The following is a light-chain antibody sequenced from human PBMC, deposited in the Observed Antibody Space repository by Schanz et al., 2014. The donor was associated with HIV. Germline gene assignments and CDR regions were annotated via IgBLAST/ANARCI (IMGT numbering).Light chain of an antibody. V-gene: IGLV2-23*02. CDR2: DVS. Sequence: QSALTQPASVSGSPGQSITISCTGANSDVGSYNLVSWYQQHPGKAPKLMIYDVSNRPSGVSNRFSGSKSGNTASLTISGLQAEDEADYYCCSYARSSTNVVFGGGTKLTVL. J-gene: IGLJ2*01. CDR1: NSDVGSYNL. CDR3: CSYARSSTNVV.